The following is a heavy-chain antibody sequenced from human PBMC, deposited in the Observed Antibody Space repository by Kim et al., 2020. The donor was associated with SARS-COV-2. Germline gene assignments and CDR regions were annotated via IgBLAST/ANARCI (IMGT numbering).Heavy chain of an antibody. CDR1: GFKFSDYW. D-gene: IGHD2-2*03. CDR3: VRVRDRDGYDRLFER. V-gene: IGHV3-7*03. J-gene: IGHJ4*02. Sequence: GGSLRLSCGVSGFKFSDYWMGWVRQTPGTGLEWVASINNDGSQQHLHDSVNGRFTIARDNTRSSLFLQVDTLRVADAALYYCVRVRDRDGYDRLFERWGQGTLVTVSS. CDR2: INNDGSQQ.